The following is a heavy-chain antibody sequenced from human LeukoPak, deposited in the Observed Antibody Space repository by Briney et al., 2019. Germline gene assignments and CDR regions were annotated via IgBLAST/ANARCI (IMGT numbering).Heavy chain of an antibody. CDR3: ARGYSSGWYGGNDY. D-gene: IGHD6-19*01. CDR2: INHSGST. J-gene: IGHJ4*02. CDR1: GGSFSGYY. V-gene: IGHV4-34*01. Sequence: SKTLSLTCAVYGGSFSGYYWSWIRQPPGKGLEWIGEINHSGSTNYNPSLKSRVTISVDTSKNQFSLKLGSVTAADTAVYYCARGYSSGWYGGNDYWGQGTLVTVSS.